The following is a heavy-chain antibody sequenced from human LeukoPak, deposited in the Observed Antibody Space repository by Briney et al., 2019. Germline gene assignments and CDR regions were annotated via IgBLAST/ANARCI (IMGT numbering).Heavy chain of an antibody. CDR1: GGSISSYY. J-gene: IGHJ5*02. CDR3: ASTTLTYYYDSSGRSFDP. D-gene: IGHD3-22*01. V-gene: IGHV4-4*07. Sequence: PSETLSLTCTVSGGSISSYYWSWIRQPAGKGLEWIGRIYTSGSTNYNPSLKSRVTMSVDTSKNQFSLKLSSVTAADTAVYYCASTTLTYYYDSSGRSFDPWGQGTLVTVSS. CDR2: IYTSGST.